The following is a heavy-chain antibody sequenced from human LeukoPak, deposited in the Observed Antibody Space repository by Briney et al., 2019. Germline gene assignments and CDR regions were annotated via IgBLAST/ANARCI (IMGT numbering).Heavy chain of an antibody. CDR2: ISSSSSYI. CDR3: ARSGYYTSDF. D-gene: IGHD3/OR15-3a*01. CDR1: GFTFTTHS. Sequence: GGSLRLSCAASGFTFTTHSMNWVRQAPGKGLEWVSFISSSSSYIYYADSVKGRFTISRDNAKNSLYLQMNSLRDEDTAVYYCARSGYYTSDFWGQGTLVTVSS. V-gene: IGHV3-48*02. J-gene: IGHJ4*02.